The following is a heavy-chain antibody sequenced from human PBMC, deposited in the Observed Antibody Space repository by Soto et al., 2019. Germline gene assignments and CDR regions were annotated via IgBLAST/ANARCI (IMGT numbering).Heavy chain of an antibody. CDR3: ARVPVITFGGVIVGLFDY. Sequence: PSETLSLTCAVSGGSISSSNWWSWVRQPPGKGLEWIGEIYHSGSTNYNPSLKRRVTISVDKSKNQFSLKLSSVTDADTAVYYFARVPVITFGGVIVGLFDYWGQGTLVTVSS. J-gene: IGHJ4*02. D-gene: IGHD3-16*02. CDR1: GGSISSSNW. CDR2: IYHSGST. V-gene: IGHV4-4*02.